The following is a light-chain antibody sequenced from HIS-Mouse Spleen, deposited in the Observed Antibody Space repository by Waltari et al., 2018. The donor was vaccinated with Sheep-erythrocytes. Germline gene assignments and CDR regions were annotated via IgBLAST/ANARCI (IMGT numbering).Light chain of an antibody. J-gene: IGLJ1*01. V-gene: IGLV2-11*02. CDR2: DVS. CDR3: CSYAGSYNHV. CDR1: SRDVGGYNY. Sequence: QSALTQPRPVSGSPGQSVTISSTGTSRDVGGYNYFPWYQQHPGKAPKLMIYDVSKRPSGVPDRFSGSKSGNTASLTISGLQAEDEADYYCCSYAGSYNHVFATGTKVTVL.